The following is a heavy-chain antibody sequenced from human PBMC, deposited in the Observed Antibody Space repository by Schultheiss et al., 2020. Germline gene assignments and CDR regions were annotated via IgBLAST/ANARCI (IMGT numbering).Heavy chain of an antibody. CDR1: GGTFSSYA. V-gene: IGHV1-69*13. J-gene: IGHJ6*02. Sequence: SVKVSGKASGGTFSSYAISWVRQAPGQGLEWMGGIIPIFGTANYAQKFQGRVTITADESTSTAYLELSSLRSEDTAVYYCARDCTMVYGLRYYYYYGMDVWGQGTTVTVSS. CDR2: IIPIFGTA. CDR3: ARDCTMVYGLRYYYYYGMDV. D-gene: IGHD2-8*01.